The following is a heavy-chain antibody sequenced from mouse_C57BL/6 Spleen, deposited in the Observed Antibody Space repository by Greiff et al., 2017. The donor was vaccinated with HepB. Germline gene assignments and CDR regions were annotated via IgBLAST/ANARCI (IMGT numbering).Heavy chain of an antibody. Sequence: QVQLQQPGAELVKPGASVKLSCKASGYTFTSYWMHWVKQRPGQGLEWIGMIHPNSGSTNYNEKFKSKATLTVDKSSSTAYMQLSSLTSEGSAVYYSARDSSSGGCAFWGQGTLGTVSA. CDR3: ARDSSSGGCAF. D-gene: IGHD3-1*01. CDR2: IHPNSGST. V-gene: IGHV1-64*01. J-gene: IGHJ3*01. CDR1: GYTFTSYW.